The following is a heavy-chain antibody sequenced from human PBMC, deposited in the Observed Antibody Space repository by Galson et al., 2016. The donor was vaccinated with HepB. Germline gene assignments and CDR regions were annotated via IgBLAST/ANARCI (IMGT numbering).Heavy chain of an antibody. J-gene: IGHJ6*02. V-gene: IGHV4-59*11. CDR2: VHYSGIT. CDR1: GASISGHY. D-gene: IGHD3/OR15-3a*01. Sequence: LTCAVSGASISGHYWSWIRQPPGKGLEWIGYVHYSGITNYNPSLKGRVSISIDTSKTHFSLRLTSLTVADTAIYYCARDGRAWVGLDVWGQGTTVTVSS. CDR3: ARDGRAWVGLDV.